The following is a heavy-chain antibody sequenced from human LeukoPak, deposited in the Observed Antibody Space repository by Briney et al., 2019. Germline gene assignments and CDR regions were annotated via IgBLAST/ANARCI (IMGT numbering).Heavy chain of an antibody. V-gene: IGHV4-61*02. CDR2: IYTSGST. J-gene: IGHJ4*02. CDR1: GGSISSGSYY. D-gene: IGHD6-13*01. Sequence: SETLSLTCTVSGGSISSGSYYWSWIRQPAGKGLEWIGRIYTSGSTNYNPSLKSRVTISVDTSKNQFSLKLSSVSAADMAVYYCASTGIAAAGSDYWGQGTLVTVSS. CDR3: ASTGIAAAGSDY.